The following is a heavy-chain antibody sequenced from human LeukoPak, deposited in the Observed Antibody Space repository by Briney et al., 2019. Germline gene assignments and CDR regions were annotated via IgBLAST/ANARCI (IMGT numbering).Heavy chain of an antibody. CDR3: ARDRSIATAPLGY. D-gene: IGHD6-13*01. V-gene: IGHV1-18*01. Sequence: GSSVTVSCKASGYTFTSYGISWVRQAPGQGLEGMGWISTYNDNTNYAQNLQGRVTMTTDTSKSTAYKELRSLSSDDTAVYFCARDRSIATAPLGYWGQGTLVTVSS. J-gene: IGHJ4*02. CDR1: GYTFTSYG. CDR2: ISTYNDNT.